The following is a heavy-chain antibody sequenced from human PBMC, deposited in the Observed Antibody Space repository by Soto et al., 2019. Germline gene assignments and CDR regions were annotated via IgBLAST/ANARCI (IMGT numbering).Heavy chain of an antibody. D-gene: IGHD6-6*01. CDR2: ISGSGGST. Sequence: GGSLRLSCAASGFTFSRYAMSWVRQAPGKGLEWVSAISGSGGSTYYADSVKGRFTISRDNSKNTLYLQMNSLRAEDTAVYYCAKPESAARDFYYYYGMDVWGQGTTVTVSS. J-gene: IGHJ6*02. V-gene: IGHV3-23*01. CDR3: AKPESAARDFYYYYGMDV. CDR1: GFTFSRYA.